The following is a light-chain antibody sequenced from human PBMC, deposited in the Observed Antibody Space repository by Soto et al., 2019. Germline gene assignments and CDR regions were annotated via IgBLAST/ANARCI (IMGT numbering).Light chain of an antibody. Sequence: EIVLTQSPGTLSFSPGERATLTCRASQSVSSSYLAWFQQKPGQAPRLLIYGASSRATGIPDRFSGSGSGTDFTLIISSLEPEDFAVYYCQQRVNWPPTFGGGTKVDIK. CDR1: QSVSSSY. J-gene: IGKJ4*01. CDR3: QQRVNWPPT. CDR2: GAS. V-gene: IGKV3D-20*02.